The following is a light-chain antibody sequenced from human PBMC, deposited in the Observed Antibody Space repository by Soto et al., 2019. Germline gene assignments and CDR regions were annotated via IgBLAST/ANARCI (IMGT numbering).Light chain of an antibody. CDR3: QQRSNWPPLT. J-gene: IGKJ4*01. CDR1: QSVSSY. CDR2: DAS. Sequence: EIVLTQSPATLSLSPGERATLSCRASQSVSSYLAWYQQKPGQAPRLLIYDASNRATGIPDRFSGSGSGTDFTLTISSQEPEDFAVYYCQQRSNWPPLTFGGGTKVEIK. V-gene: IGKV3-11*01.